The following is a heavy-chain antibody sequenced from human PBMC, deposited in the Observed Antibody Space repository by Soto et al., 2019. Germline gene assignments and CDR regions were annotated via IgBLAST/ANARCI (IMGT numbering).Heavy chain of an antibody. J-gene: IGHJ6*02. Sequence: QVQLQESGPGLVKPSQTLSLTCTVSGGSISSGDYYWSWIRQPPGKGLEWIGYIYHSGSTYYNPSLKSRVTISVDTSKNQFSLKLSSVTAADTAVYYCARDLGVVVPAAIQRGYYYYGMDVWGQGTTVTVSS. D-gene: IGHD2-2*01. CDR1: GGSISSGDYY. CDR2: IYHSGST. CDR3: ARDLGVVVPAAIQRGYYYYGMDV. V-gene: IGHV4-30-4*01.